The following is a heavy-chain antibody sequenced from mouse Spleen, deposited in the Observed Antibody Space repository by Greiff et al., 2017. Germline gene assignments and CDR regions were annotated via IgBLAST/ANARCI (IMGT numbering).Heavy chain of an antibody. J-gene: IGHJ3*01. CDR2: IDPSDSYT. Sequence: QVQLQQPGAELVKPGASVKLSCKASGYTFTSYWMQWVKQRPGQGLEWIGEIDPSDSYTNYNQKFKGKATLTVDTSSSTAYMQLSSLTSEDSAVYYCARKWLLRGFAYWGQGTLVTVSA. D-gene: IGHD2-3*01. V-gene: IGHV1-50*01. CDR3: ARKWLLRGFAY. CDR1: GYTFTSYW.